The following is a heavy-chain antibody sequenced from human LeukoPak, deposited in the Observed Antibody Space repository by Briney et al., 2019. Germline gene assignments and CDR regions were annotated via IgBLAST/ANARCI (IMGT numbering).Heavy chain of an antibody. V-gene: IGHV3-53*01. Sequence: GGSLRLSCAVSGFTVSSNYMNWVRQAPGMGLEWVSVIYTDGSTYYADSVRGRFTISRGNSKNTLYLQMNTLRGEDTAVYYCARDRSSGSDFIFDYWGQGTLVTVSS. CDR3: ARDRSSGSDFIFDY. D-gene: IGHD3-22*01. CDR2: IYTDGST. CDR1: GFTVSSNY. J-gene: IGHJ4*02.